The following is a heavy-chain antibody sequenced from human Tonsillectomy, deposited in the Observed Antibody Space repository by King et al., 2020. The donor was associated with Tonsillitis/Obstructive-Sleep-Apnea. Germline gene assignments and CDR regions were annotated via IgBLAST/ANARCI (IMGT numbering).Heavy chain of an antibody. CDR2: IYHSGST. CDR3: ARMGGSYYDSATYYPEYFQH. V-gene: IGHV4-59*01. J-gene: IGHJ1*01. D-gene: IGHD3-22*01. Sequence: HVQLQESGPGLVKPSETMSLTCTVSGGSMRSFYWSWIRQPPGKGLEWIGNIYHSGSTKYNPALKSRVIISVDTSKNQFSLKLTSVTAADTAVYYCARMGGSYYDSATYYPEYFQHWGQGTLVTVSS. CDR1: GGSMRSFY.